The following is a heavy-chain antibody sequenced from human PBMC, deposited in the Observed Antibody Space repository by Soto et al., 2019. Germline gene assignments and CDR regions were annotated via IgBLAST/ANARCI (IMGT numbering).Heavy chain of an antibody. J-gene: IGHJ4*02. CDR2: VIPIFGTA. CDR1: GGTFSSYA. V-gene: IGHV1-69*06. CDR3: TRSGDGYNQGSNRAFDY. D-gene: IGHD5-12*01. Sequence: GASVKVSCKASGGTFSSYAISWVRQAPGPGLEWMGGVIPIFGTANYAQKFQGRVTLTADKSTSTAYMELSSLRSEDTAVYYCTRSGDGYNQGSNRAFDYWGQGTLVTVSS.